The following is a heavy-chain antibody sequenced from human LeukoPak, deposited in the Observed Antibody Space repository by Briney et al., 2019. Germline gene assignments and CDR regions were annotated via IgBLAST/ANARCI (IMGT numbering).Heavy chain of an antibody. V-gene: IGHV3-21*01. CDR2: ISSSSSYI. D-gene: IGHD2-21*02. CDR3: AGDHNGGDDCYSVAYIDY. J-gene: IGHJ4*02. Sequence: PGGSLRLSCAASGLTFSSYSMKWVREAPGKGLEWVSSISSSSSYIYYADSVKGRFTICRDYAKNSLYLQMNSLRAEDTAVYYCAGDHNGGDDCYSVAYIDYWGQGTLGSVSS. CDR1: GLTFSSYS.